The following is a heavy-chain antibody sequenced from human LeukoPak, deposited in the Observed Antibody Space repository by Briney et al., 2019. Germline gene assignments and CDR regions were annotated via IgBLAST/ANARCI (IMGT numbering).Heavy chain of an antibody. V-gene: IGHV4-39*01. CDR1: GCSISSSSYY. Sequence: SETLSLTCTVSGCSISSSSYYWGWIRQPPGKGLEWIGSIYYSGSTYYNPSLKSRVTISVDTSKNQFSLKLSSVTAADTAVYYCARRGDGYNYNFDYWGQGTLVTVSS. CDR2: IYYSGST. J-gene: IGHJ4*02. D-gene: IGHD5-24*01. CDR3: ARRGDGYNYNFDY.